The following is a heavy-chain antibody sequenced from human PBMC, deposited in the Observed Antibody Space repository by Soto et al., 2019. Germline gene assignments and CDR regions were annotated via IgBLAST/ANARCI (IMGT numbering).Heavy chain of an antibody. CDR3: ARHRWLRYYFDY. D-gene: IGHD5-12*01. V-gene: IGHV4-39*01. Sequence: SETLSLTCTVSGGSISSSSYYWGWIRQPPGKGLEWIGSIYYSGSTYYNPSLKSRVTISVDTSKNQFSLKLSSVTAADTAVYYCARHRWLRYYFDYWGQGTLVTVSS. J-gene: IGHJ4*02. CDR1: GGSISSSSYY. CDR2: IYYSGST.